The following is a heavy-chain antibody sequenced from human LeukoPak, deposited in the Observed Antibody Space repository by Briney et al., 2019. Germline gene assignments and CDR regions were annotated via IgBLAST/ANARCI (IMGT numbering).Heavy chain of an antibody. V-gene: IGHV1-8*01. CDR3: ARALEYSSGWRTLVFNY. Sequence: ASVKVSCKASGYTFTGYDINWVRQATGQGLEWMGWMNPNSGDTGSPQKFQGRVTMTRNTAISTAYMELSSLRSEDTAVYYCARALEYSSGWRTLVFNYWGQGTVVTVSS. CDR2: MNPNSGDT. J-gene: IGHJ4*02. D-gene: IGHD6-19*01. CDR1: GYTFTGYD.